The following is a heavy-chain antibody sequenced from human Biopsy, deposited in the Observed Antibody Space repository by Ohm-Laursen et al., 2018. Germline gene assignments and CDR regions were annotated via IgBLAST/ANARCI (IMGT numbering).Heavy chain of an antibody. CDR2: INPMFGTA. Sequence: ESSVKVSCKASGATFINYAINWLRQAPGQGLEWMGGINPMFGTAKYAQRFQGRVTITTDKSTSSADMELSSLRSEDTAVYYCARSFGVVINFEHNWFDPWGQGTLVTVSS. J-gene: IGHJ5*02. V-gene: IGHV1-69*05. CDR3: ARSFGVVINFEHNWFDP. CDR1: GATFINYA. D-gene: IGHD3-3*01.